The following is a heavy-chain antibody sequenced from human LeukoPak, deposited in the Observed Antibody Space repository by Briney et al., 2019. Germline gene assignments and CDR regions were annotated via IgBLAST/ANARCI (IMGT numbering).Heavy chain of an antibody. V-gene: IGHV3-53*01. CDR1: GFTFSSYW. D-gene: IGHD6-19*01. CDR2: IYSGGST. J-gene: IGHJ5*02. Sequence: GGSLRLSCAASGFTFSSYWMSWVRQAPGKGLEWVSVIYSGGSTYYADSVKGRFTISRDNSKNTLYLQMNSLRAEDTAVYYCARGGAGSNNWFDPWGQGTLVTVSS. CDR3: ARGGAGSNNWFDP.